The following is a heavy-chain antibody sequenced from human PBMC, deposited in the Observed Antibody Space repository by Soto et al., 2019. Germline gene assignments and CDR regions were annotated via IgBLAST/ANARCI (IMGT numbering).Heavy chain of an antibody. J-gene: IGHJ3*02. CDR2: IIPIFGTA. Sequence: ASVKVSCKASGGTFSSYAISWVRQAPGQGLEWMGGIIPIFGTANYAQKFQGRVTITADESTSTAYMELSSLRSEDTAVYYCARDRKGVEYSSSSDAFDIWGQGTMVTVSS. V-gene: IGHV1-69*13. D-gene: IGHD6-6*01. CDR3: ARDRKGVEYSSSSDAFDI. CDR1: GGTFSSYA.